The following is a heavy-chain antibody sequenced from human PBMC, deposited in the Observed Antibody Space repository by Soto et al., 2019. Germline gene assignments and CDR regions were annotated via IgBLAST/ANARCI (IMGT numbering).Heavy chain of an antibody. CDR3: AKVLHRSYSSSAPDY. CDR1: GITFSSYA. Sequence: GGSLRLSCAASGITFSSYAMSWVRQAPGKGLEWVSAISGSGGSTYYADSVKGRFTISRDNSKNTLYLQMNSLRAEDTAVYYCAKVLHRSYSSSAPDYWGQGTLVTVSS. J-gene: IGHJ4*02. D-gene: IGHD6-6*01. V-gene: IGHV3-23*01. CDR2: ISGSGGST.